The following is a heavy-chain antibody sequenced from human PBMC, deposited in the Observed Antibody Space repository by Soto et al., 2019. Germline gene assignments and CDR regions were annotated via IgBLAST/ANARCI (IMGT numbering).Heavy chain of an antibody. CDR3: AAEFYYESNGTQGRMN. V-gene: IGHV1-58*01. J-gene: IGHJ4*02. D-gene: IGHD3-22*01. Sequence: GASVKVSSKASGFSFSHSALQSVRHSRGQSLEWIGWVVVGSGNTNYAQKFQERVTISWDMSTNTAHMDLSSLRSEDTAVYYFAAEFYYESNGTQGRMNWGEGTLVTVYS. CDR1: GFSFSHSA. CDR2: VVVGSGNT.